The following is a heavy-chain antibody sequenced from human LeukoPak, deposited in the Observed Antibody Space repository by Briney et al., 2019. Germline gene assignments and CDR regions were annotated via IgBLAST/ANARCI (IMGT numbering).Heavy chain of an antibody. D-gene: IGHD3-22*01. V-gene: IGHV3-20*04. CDR1: GFTFDDYG. CDR2: INWNGGST. J-gene: IGHJ4*02. Sequence: AGGSLRLSCAASGFTFDDYGMSWVRQAPGKGLEWVSGINWNGGSTGYADSVKGRFTISRDNAKNSLYLQMNSLRAEDTAVYYCARRGYYDNSGYDYWGQGTLVTVSS. CDR3: ARRGYYDNSGYDY.